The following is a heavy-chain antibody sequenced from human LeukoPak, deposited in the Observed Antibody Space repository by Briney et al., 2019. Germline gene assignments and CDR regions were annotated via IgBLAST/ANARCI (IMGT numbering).Heavy chain of an antibody. J-gene: IGHJ4*02. Sequence: PGGSLRLSCAASGFTFSSYGMHWVRQAPGKGLEWVAVISYDGSNKYYVDSVKGRFTISRDNSKNTLYLQMNSLRAEDTAVYYCAKGHDTVATIMGYWGQGTLVTVSS. CDR3: AKGHDTVATIMGY. CDR2: ISYDGSNK. D-gene: IGHD5-12*01. CDR1: GFTFSSYG. V-gene: IGHV3-30*18.